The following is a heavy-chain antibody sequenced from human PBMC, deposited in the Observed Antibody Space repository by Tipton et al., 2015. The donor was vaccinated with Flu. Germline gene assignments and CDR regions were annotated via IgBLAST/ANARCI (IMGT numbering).Heavy chain of an antibody. V-gene: IGHV1-2*02. CDR1: GYAFNGYY. Sequence: QLVQSGAEVKKPGASVKVSCSASGYAFNGYYMHWVRQAPGQGLEWMGWINLDSGDTVYAQKFEGRVTMTRDTSISTAYMERSRLRFDDTAVYYCAREMGEFESWGQGTHVTVSS. CDR2: INLDSGDT. CDR3: AREMGEFES. J-gene: IGHJ4*02. D-gene: IGHD2-8*01.